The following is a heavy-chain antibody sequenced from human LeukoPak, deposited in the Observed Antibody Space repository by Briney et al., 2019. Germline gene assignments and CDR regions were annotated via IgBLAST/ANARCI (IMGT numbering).Heavy chain of an antibody. J-gene: IGHJ4*02. D-gene: IGHD3-3*01. CDR1: GFTFSSYW. CDR2: INSDGSST. CDR3: AGDDFWSGYITRY. Sequence: GGSLRLSCAASGFTFSSYWMHWVRQVPGKGLVWVSRINSDGSSTSYADSVKGRFTISRDNAKNTLYLQMNSLRAEDTAVYYCAGDDFWSGYITRYWGQGTLVTVSS. V-gene: IGHV3-74*01.